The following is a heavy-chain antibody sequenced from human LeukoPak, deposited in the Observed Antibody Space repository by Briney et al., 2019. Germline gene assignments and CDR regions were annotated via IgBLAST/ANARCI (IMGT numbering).Heavy chain of an antibody. D-gene: IGHD2-2*02. CDR2: IYYSGST. CDR3: ARQRYSHHYTQEYYYMDV. V-gene: IGHV4-59*11. J-gene: IGHJ6*03. Sequence: PSETLSLTCTVSGGSISSHYWSWIRQPPGKGLEWIGYIYYSGSTNYNPSLKSRVTITVDTSKNQFSLKLSSVTAADTAVYYCARQRYSHHYTQEYYYMDVWGKGTTVTVSS. CDR1: GGSISSHY.